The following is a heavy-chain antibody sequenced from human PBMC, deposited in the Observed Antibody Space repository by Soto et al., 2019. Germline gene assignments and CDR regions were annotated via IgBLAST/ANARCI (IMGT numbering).Heavy chain of an antibody. J-gene: IGHJ4*02. D-gene: IGHD3-3*01. Sequence: EVQLVESGGGLVQPGRSLRLSCAASGFTFDDYAMHWVRQAPGKGLEWVSGISWNSGSIGYADSVKGRFTISRDNAKNSLYLQMNSLRAEDTALYYCANAVGWSGAGYYFDYWGKGTLVTVSS. CDR1: GFTFDDYA. V-gene: IGHV3-9*01. CDR3: ANAVGWSGAGYYFDY. CDR2: ISWNSGSI.